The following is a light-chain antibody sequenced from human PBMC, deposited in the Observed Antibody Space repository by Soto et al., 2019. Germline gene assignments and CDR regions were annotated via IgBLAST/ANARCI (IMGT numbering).Light chain of an antibody. V-gene: IGKV3-20*01. CDR3: HQYASSSRT. CDR2: GAS. CDR1: QSFSSNY. J-gene: IGKJ1*01. Sequence: EIVLTQSPGTLSLSPGERATLSCRASQSFSSNYLAWYQQKPGQAPRLLIYGASSRATGIPDRFSGSGSRTDFTLTISRLEPEDFAVYYCHQYASSSRTFGQGTKVEIK.